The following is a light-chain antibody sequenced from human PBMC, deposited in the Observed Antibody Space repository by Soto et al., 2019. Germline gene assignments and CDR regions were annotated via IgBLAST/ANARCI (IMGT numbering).Light chain of an antibody. Sequence: DIQMTQSPSTLSASVGDGVTITCRASQSISNRLAWYQQKPGKAPKYLIYDASSLDSGAPSRFSGSGSGTEFTLTSSSLQPDDFATYYCQHYNSYSEAFGQGTKVDIK. CDR1: QSISNR. CDR3: QHYNSYSEA. CDR2: DAS. V-gene: IGKV1-5*01. J-gene: IGKJ1*01.